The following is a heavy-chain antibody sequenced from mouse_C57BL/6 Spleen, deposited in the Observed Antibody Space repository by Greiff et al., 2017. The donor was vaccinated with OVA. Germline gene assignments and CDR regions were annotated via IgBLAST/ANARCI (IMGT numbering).Heavy chain of an antibody. CDR1: GYTFTSYW. D-gene: IGHD1-1*01. Sequence: VQLQQPGAELVRPGSSVKLSCKASGYTFTSYWMHWVKQRPIQGLEWIGNIDPSDSETHYNQKFKDKATFTVDKSSSTAYMQLSSLTSEDSAVYYCARRDYYGSSYWFAYWGQGTLVTVSA. J-gene: IGHJ3*01. V-gene: IGHV1-52*01. CDR3: ARRDYYGSSYWFAY. CDR2: IDPSDSET.